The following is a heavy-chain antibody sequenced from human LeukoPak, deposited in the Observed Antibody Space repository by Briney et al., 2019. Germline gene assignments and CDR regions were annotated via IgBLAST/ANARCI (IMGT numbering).Heavy chain of an antibody. D-gene: IGHD6-6*01. CDR3: ASRLISSHAFII. J-gene: IGHJ3*02. V-gene: IGHV6-1*01. CDR2: TYYRSKWYT. Sequence: SQTLSLTCAISGDSVSSNSAAWNWIRQSPSRGLEWLGRTYYRSKWYTDYAVSLKSRITINPDTSKNQFSLQLNSVTPEDTAVYFCASRLISSHAFIIWGQGTMVTVSS. CDR1: GDSVSSNSAA.